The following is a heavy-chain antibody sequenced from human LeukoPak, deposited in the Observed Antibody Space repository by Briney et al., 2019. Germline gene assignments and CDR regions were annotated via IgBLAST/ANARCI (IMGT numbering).Heavy chain of an antibody. CDR1: GFTFSRYW. V-gene: IGHV3-30*03. J-gene: IGHJ4*02. Sequence: GGSLRLSCAASGFTFSRYWMHWVRQAPGKGLEWVAVISYDGSNKYYADSLKGRFTISRDNSKNTLYLQMNSLRAEDTAVYYCARDYVSSSSSHLMMWGQGTLVTVSS. CDR2: ISYDGSNK. CDR3: ARDYVSSSSSHLMM. D-gene: IGHD6-13*01.